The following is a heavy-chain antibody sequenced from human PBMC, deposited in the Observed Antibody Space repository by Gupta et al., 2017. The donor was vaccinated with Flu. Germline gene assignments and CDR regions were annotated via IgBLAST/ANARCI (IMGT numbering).Heavy chain of an antibody. V-gene: IGHV1-18*01. CDR2: ISDYNGDT. Sequence: WVRQAPGQGLEWMGWISDYNGDTHVAQKFQGRGTMTTDTSTNTAYMELRSLRSDDTAGYFCTRDPRTRGSRTLYYYYGMDVWGQGTPVTVSS. CDR3: TRDPRTRGSRTLYYYYGMDV. J-gene: IGHJ6*02. D-gene: IGHD1-26*01.